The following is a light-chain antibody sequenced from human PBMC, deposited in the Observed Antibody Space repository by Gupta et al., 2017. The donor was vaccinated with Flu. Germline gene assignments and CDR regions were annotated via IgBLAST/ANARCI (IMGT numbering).Light chain of an antibody. CDR2: AAS. J-gene: IGKJ4*01. CDR3: QQDNSFPLT. V-gene: IGKV1D-16*01. Sequence: EIQMAPAPSPLAAYVGDSVTITCRARHDIRTWLAWYQQKPEEAPKSLIYAASNLQSGVPSRFSGGGAGTDFTLIISSLQPDDFATYYCQQDNSFPLTFGGGTKVEIK. CDR1: HDIRTW.